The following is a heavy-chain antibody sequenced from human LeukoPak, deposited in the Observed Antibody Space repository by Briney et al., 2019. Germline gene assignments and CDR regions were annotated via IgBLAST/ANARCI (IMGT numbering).Heavy chain of an antibody. Sequence: GASVKVSCKASEFSFTDYYIHWVRQAPGQRLEWMGWINPNSGGTKYAQQFQGRVTMTRDTSIRTFYMELSRLTSDDTAVYYCARGPRTGDFDYWGRGTLVTVSS. V-gene: IGHV1-2*02. CDR3: ARGPRTGDFDY. CDR2: INPNSGGT. CDR1: EFSFTDYY. D-gene: IGHD7-27*01. J-gene: IGHJ4*02.